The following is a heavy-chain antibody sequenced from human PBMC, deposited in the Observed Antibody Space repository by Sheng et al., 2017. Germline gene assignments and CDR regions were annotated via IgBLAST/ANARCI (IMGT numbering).Heavy chain of an antibody. CDR2: INHSGST. D-gene: IGHD3-3*01. V-gene: IGHV4-34*01. CDR1: GGSFSGYY. CDR3: ARYPRDDFWSGYYPHLFDY. J-gene: IGHJ4*02. Sequence: QVQLQQWGAGLLKPSETLSLTCAVYGGSFSGYYWSWIRQPPGKGLEWIGEINHSGSTNYNPSLKSRVTISVDTSKNQFSLKLSSVTAADTAVYYCARYPRDDFWSGYYPHLFDYWGQGTLVTVSS.